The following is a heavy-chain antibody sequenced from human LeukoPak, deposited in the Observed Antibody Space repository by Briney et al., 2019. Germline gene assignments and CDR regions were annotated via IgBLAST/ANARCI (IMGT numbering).Heavy chain of an antibody. D-gene: IGHD3-10*01. CDR1: GFIFSSYG. CDR3: AKDFGELLYGDTFDI. V-gene: IGHV3-30*18. J-gene: IGHJ3*02. CDR2: MSYDGTNK. Sequence: PGRSLRLSCAASGFIFSSYGMHWVRQAPGKGLEWVAVMSYDGTNKYYADSVKGRFTISRDNSKNTLYLQMNSLRAEDTAVYYCAKDFGELLYGDTFDIWSQGTMVAVSS.